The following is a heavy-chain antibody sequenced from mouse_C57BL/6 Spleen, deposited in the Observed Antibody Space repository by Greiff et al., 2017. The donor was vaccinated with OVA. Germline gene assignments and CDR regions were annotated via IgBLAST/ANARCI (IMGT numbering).Heavy chain of an antibody. CDR1: GYAFSSSW. CDR3: AREGLLLRYYFDY. J-gene: IGHJ2*01. V-gene: IGHV1-82*01. CDR2: IYPGDGDT. D-gene: IGHD1-1*01. Sequence: QVQLQQSGPELVKPGASVKISCKASGYAFSSSWMNWVKQRPGKGLEWIGRIYPGDGDTNYNGKFKGKATLTADKSSSTAYMQLSSLTSEDSAVYFCAREGLLLRYYFDYWGQGTTLTVSS.